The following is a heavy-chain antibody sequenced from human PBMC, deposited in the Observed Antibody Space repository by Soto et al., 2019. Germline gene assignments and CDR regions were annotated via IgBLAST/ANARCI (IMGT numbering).Heavy chain of an antibody. Sequence: EVQLVESGGGLVQPGGSLRLSCAASGFTVSSNYMSWVRQAPGKGLEWVSVIYSGGSTYYADSVKGRFTISRHNSKNTLYRQMNSLRAADTAVYYCARDRSYGVRGVTTPYGMDVWGQGTTVTVAS. CDR2: IYSGGST. J-gene: IGHJ6*02. V-gene: IGHV3-53*04. CDR1: GFTVSSNY. CDR3: ARDRSYGVRGVTTPYGMDV. D-gene: IGHD3-10*01.